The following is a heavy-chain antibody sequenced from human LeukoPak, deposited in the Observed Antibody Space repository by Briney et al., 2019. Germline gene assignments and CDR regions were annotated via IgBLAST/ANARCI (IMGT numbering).Heavy chain of an antibody. Sequence: ASVKVSCKVSGYTFTGYYMHWVRQAPGQGLEWMGRINPNSGGTNYAQKFQGRVTMTRDTSISTAYMELSRLRSDDTAVYYCARSTENWNDVGSFDYWGQGTLVTVSS. CDR2: INPNSGGT. CDR3: ARSTENWNDVGSFDY. J-gene: IGHJ4*02. V-gene: IGHV1-2*06. D-gene: IGHD1-1*01. CDR1: GYTFTGYY.